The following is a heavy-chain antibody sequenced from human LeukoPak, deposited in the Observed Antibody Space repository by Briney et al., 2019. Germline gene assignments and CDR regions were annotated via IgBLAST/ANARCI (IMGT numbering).Heavy chain of an antibody. Sequence: GGSLRLSCAASGFAFSSDAMHWVRQAPGKGLEFVSVISSSGGSKYYGNSVKGRFTISRDNSKNTLYLQMGSLRVEDTAVYYCARSRGDPQVYWYFEFWGRGTLVTVSS. J-gene: IGHJ2*01. CDR3: ARSRGDPQVYWYFEF. CDR1: GFAFSSDA. V-gene: IGHV3-64*01. CDR2: ISSSGGSK. D-gene: IGHD3-10*01.